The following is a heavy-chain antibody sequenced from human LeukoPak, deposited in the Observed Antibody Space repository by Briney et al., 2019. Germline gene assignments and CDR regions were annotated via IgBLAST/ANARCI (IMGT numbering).Heavy chain of an antibody. J-gene: IGHJ4*02. CDR2: IYYSGST. V-gene: IGHV4-39*07. CDR1: GGSISSSSYY. Sequence: SETLSLTCTVSGGSISSSSYYWGWIRQPPGKGLEWIGSIYYSGSTYYNPSLKSRVTISVDTSKNQFSLKLTSVTTADTAVYYCARDVGATTGIDFWGQGTLVTVSS. D-gene: IGHD1-26*01. CDR3: ARDVGATTGIDF.